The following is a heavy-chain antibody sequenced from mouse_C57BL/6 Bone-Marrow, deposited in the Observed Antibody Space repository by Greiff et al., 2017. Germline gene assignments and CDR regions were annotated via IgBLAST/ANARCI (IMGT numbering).Heavy chain of an antibody. CDR3: SRVLWSYAMDY. Sequence: QVQLKESGAELVRPGTSVKMSCKASGYTFTNYWIGWAKQRPGHGLEWIGDIYPGGGYTNYNEKFKGKATLTADKSSSTAYMQFSSLTSEDSAIYYCSRVLWSYAMDYWGQGTSVTVSS. CDR1: GYTFTNYW. CDR2: IYPGGGYT. D-gene: IGHD1-1*02. V-gene: IGHV1-63*01. J-gene: IGHJ4*01.